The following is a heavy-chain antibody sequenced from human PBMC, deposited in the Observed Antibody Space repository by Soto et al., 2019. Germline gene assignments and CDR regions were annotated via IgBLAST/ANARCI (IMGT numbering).Heavy chain of an antibody. CDR2: IIPSNGIT. CDR3: ARVQYGYYYDSSGYYFDY. CDR1: GCTFSSYI. J-gene: IGHJ4*02. V-gene: IGHV1-3*01. Sequence: ASVKVSCKASGCTFSSYILSWVRQAPGQGLEWMGWIIPSNGITKYSQKFQGRVTITRDTSASTAYMELGSLRSEDTAVYYCARVQYGYYYDSSGYYFDYWGQGTLVTVS. D-gene: IGHD3-22*01.